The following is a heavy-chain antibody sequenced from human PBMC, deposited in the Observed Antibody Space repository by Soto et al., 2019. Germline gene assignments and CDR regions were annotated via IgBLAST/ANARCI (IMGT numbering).Heavy chain of an antibody. J-gene: IGHJ6*03. Sequence: EVQLVESGGGLVKPGGSLRLSCAASGFSFSDYSMNWVRQAPGKGLEWVSSISGSSSYIYYADSLKGRVTVSRDNAEKSLYLQMNSLRAEDTAVYYCARDGAYCSGTGCRDYYHCMDVWGKGTPVTVSS. CDR1: GFSFSDYS. CDR2: ISGSSSYI. CDR3: ARDGAYCSGTGCRDYYHCMDV. D-gene: IGHD2-2*01. V-gene: IGHV3-21*01.